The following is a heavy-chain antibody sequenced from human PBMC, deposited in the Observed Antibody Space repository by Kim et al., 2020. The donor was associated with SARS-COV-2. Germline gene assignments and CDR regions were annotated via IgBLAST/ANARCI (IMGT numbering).Heavy chain of an antibody. D-gene: IGHD3-22*01. V-gene: IGHV3-30*07. J-gene: IGHJ4*02. Sequence: SGKGRFTISRANSKNTLYLQMNSLRAEDTAVYYCARDYYDSSRDGYCDYWGQGTLVTVSS. CDR3: ARDYYDSSRDGYCDY.